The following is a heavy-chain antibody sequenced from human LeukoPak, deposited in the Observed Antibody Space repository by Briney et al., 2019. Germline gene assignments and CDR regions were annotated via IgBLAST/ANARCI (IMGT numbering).Heavy chain of an antibody. CDR1: GVSISSYY. CDR3: ASLDCSSTSCYLNY. D-gene: IGHD2-2*01. V-gene: IGHV4-34*01. Sequence: PSETLSLTCTVSGVSISSYYWSWIRQPPGKGLEWIGDINHGGSTHYNPSLKSRVTISADTSKNQFSLKMSSVTAADTALYYCASLDCSSTSCYLNYWGQGTLVTVSS. CDR2: INHGGST. J-gene: IGHJ4*02.